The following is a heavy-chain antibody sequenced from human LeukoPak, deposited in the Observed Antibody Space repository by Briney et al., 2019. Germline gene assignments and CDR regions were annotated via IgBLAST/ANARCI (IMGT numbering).Heavy chain of an antibody. Sequence: GGSLRLSCAASGFTFRSYWMTWVRQAPGKGLEWVASIKQDGSEKYYVDSVKGRFTISRDNTRNSMYVQMSRLRADDTAVYYCAGDGAFRIYDYWGQGSLVTVSS. CDR1: GFTFRSYW. CDR2: IKQDGSEK. V-gene: IGHV3-7*01. CDR3: AGDGAFRIYDY. D-gene: IGHD3-3*02. J-gene: IGHJ4*02.